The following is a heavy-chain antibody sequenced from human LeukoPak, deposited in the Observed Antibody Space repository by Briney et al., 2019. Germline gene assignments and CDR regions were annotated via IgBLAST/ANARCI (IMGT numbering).Heavy chain of an antibody. V-gene: IGHV1-8*01. CDR1: GYTFTSYD. D-gene: IGHD6-13*01. J-gene: IGHJ5*02. CDR2: MNPNSGNT. CDR3: ARAHQVAAAGTGGNWFDP. Sequence: ASVKVSCKASGYTFTSYDINWVRQATGQGLEWMGWMNPNSGNTGYAQKFQGRVTMTRNTSISTAYMELSSLRSEDTAVYYCARAHQVAAAGTGGNWFDPWGQGTLVNVSS.